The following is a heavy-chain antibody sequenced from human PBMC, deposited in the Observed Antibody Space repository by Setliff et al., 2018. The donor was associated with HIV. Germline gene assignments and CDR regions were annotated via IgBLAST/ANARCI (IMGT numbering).Heavy chain of an antibody. J-gene: IGHJ4*02. CDR3: AKVVSYLYGPHLAFDF. V-gene: IGHV3-23*01. CDR1: GFDFASFL. CDR2: ISGSGSTT. Sequence: GGSLRLSCVVSGFDFASFLIHWVRQPPGKGLEWVSGISGSGSTTLYADSVKGRFTISRDNSKNTVYLQMNSLRAEDTALYYCAKVVSYLYGPHLAFDFWGQGTLVTVS. D-gene: IGHD4-17*01.